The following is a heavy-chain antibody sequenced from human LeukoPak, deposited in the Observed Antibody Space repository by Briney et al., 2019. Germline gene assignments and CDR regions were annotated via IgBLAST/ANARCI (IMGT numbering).Heavy chain of an antibody. D-gene: IGHD3-16*02. CDR1: GGSVSSDTYY. J-gene: IGHJ4*02. V-gene: IGHV4-61*01. CDR2: IYYSGST. CDR3: ARGFKGYDYVWGSYRPEHRYYFDY. Sequence: PSETLSLTCIVSGGSVSSDTYYWSWIRQPPGKGLEWIGYIYYSGSTNYNPSLKSRVTISVDTSKNQFSLRLSSVTAADTAVYYCARGFKGYDYVWGSYRPEHRYYFDYWGQGTLVTVSS.